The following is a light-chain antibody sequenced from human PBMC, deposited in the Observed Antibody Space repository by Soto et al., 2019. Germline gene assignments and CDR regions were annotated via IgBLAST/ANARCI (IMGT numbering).Light chain of an antibody. J-gene: IGLJ1*01. CDR3: QSYDSSLSGYV. CDR2: DDS. CDR1: IGSKT. V-gene: IGLV3-21*02. Sequence: SYELTQAPSVSVAPGQTARITCGDIGSKTVHWYQQKPGQAPVLVVYDDSDRPSGIPDRFSGSKSGTSASLAITGLQAEDEADYYCQSYDSSLSGYVFGPGTKLTVL.